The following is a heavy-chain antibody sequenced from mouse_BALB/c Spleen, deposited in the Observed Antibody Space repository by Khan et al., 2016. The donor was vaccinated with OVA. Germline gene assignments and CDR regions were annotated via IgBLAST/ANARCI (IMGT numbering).Heavy chain of an antibody. CDR3: QRGGGGNRFAY. CDR1: GYTFTDFT. CDR2: ISTYYGDV. Sequence: QVQLQQSGAELVRPGVSVKISCKGSGYTFTDFTMHWVKQSHAKSLEWIGVISTYYGDVTYNQKFKGKATMTVDKSSSTAYLELARLTSEDSAIYNGQRGGGGNRFAYWGQGTLVTVSA. V-gene: IGHV1S137*01. J-gene: IGHJ3*01.